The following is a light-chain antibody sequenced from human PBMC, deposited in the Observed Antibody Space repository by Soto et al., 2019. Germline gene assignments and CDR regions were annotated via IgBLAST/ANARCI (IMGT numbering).Light chain of an antibody. Sequence: QSALTQPASVSGSPGQSITISCTGTSSDVGGYNYVSWYQQHPGKAPKLIIYDVSNRPSGVSYRFSGSKSGNTASLTISGLQAEDEADYYCSSYTSSSPVVFGGGTKVTVL. CDR3: SSYTSSSPVV. CDR1: SSDVGGYNY. J-gene: IGLJ2*01. V-gene: IGLV2-14*03. CDR2: DVS.